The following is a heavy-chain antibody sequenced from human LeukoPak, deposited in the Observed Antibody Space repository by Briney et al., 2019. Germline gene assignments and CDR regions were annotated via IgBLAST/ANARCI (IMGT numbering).Heavy chain of an antibody. J-gene: IGHJ4*02. D-gene: IGHD3-16*01. CDR3: ARASKGEQDGLIGGFDY. Sequence: PSETLSLTCAVYGGSFSGYYWSWIRQPPGKGLEWIGEINHSGSTNYNPSLKSRATISVDTSKNQFSPKLSSVTAADTAVYYCARASKGEQDGLIGGFDYWGQGTLVTVSS. CDR2: INHSGST. V-gene: IGHV4-34*01. CDR1: GGSFSGYY.